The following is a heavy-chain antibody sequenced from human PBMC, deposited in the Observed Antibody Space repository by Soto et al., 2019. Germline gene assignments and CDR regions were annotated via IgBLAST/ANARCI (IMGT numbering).Heavy chain of an antibody. D-gene: IGHD5-12*01. CDR2: IDREGVST. CDR1: GFIFDSFA. CDR3: ANDPSPGSADL. V-gene: IGHV3-23*01. J-gene: IGHJ5*02. Sequence: EVQLLESGGDLVQPGGSLRLSCAASGFIFDSFAMNWVRQAPGKGLEWVSTIDREGVSTHYADSLKGRFSISRDNSKNTLYLQMNSLRAEDTAVYYCANDPSPGSADLWGLGTLVTVSS.